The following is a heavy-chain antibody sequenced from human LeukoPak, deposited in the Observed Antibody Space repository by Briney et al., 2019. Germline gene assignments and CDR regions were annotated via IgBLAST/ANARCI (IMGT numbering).Heavy chain of an antibody. CDR1: GYSFTSYW. CDR3: ARGDLTYYYDSSARGVDY. CDR2: IYPGDSDT. J-gene: IGHJ4*02. V-gene: IGHV5-51*01. Sequence: GESLKISCKGSGYSFTSYWIGWVRQMPGKGLEWMGIIYPGDSDTRYSPSFQGQVTISADKSISTACLQWSSLKASDTAMYYCARGDLTYYYDSSARGVDYWGQGTLVTVSS. D-gene: IGHD3-22*01.